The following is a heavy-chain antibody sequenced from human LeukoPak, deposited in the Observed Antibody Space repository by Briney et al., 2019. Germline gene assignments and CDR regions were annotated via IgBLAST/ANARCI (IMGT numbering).Heavy chain of an antibody. V-gene: IGHV4-34*01. CDR3: ARGRSSWSSGTWFDP. D-gene: IGHD6-13*01. J-gene: IGHJ5*02. Sequence: PSETLSLTCAVYGGSFSGYYWSWLRQPPGKGLEWIGEINHSGSTDYNPSLKSRVTISVDTSKNQFSLKLSSVTAADTAVYYCARGRSSWSSGTWFDPWGQGTLVTVSS. CDR1: GGSFSGYY. CDR2: INHSGST.